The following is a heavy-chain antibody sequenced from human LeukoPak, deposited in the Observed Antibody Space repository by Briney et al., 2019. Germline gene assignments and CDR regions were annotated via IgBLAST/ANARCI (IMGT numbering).Heavy chain of an antibody. D-gene: IGHD4-17*01. Sequence: PSETLSLTCTVSGGSISSYYWSWIRQPPGKGLEWIGYIYYSGSTNYNPSLKSRVTISVDTSKNQFSLKLSSVTAADTAVYYCARTTVTTRGPWWYFDLWGRGTLATVSS. V-gene: IGHV4-59*08. CDR1: GGSISSYY. CDR3: ARTTVTTRGPWWYFDL. J-gene: IGHJ2*01. CDR2: IYYSGST.